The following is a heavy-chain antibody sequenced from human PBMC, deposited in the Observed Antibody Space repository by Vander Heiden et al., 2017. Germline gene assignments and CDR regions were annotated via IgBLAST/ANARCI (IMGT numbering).Heavy chain of an antibody. Sequence: EVQLVESGGGLVKPGGSLRLSRAASGFPFRNGWMSWVGQAPGKGLEWVGRIKSKTDGGTTDYAAPVKGRFTISRDDSKNTLYLQMNSLKTEDTAVYYCTTDSSGSYRYYFDYWGQGTLVTVSS. V-gene: IGHV3-15*01. CDR3: TTDSSGSYRYYFDY. CDR2: IKSKTDGGTT. J-gene: IGHJ4*02. CDR1: GFPFRNGW. D-gene: IGHD1-26*01.